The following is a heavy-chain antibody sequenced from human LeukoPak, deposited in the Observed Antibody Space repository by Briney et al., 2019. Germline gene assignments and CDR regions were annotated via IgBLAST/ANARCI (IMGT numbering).Heavy chain of an antibody. CDR1: GFTFSSYG. CDR3: AKSGYSYGYFDY. Sequence: GGSLRLSCAASGFTFSSYGMSWVRQAPGKGLEWVSAISGSGGSTYYADSVKGRFTISRDNSKNTLYLQMNSLRAEDTAVYYCAKSGYSYGYFDYWGQGTLVTVSS. CDR2: ISGSGGST. D-gene: IGHD5-18*01. V-gene: IGHV3-23*01. J-gene: IGHJ4*02.